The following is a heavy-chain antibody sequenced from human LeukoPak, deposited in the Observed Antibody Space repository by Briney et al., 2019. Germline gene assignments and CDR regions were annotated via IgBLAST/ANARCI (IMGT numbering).Heavy chain of an antibody. D-gene: IGHD2-15*01. V-gene: IGHV3-23*01. J-gene: IGHJ4*02. CDR2: ISGSGGST. Sequence: GGSLRLSCAASGFTFSSYGMSWVRQAPGKGLEWVSAISGSGGSTYYADSVKGRFTISRDNSKNTLYLQMNSLRAEDTAVYYCAKTSCSGGSCYSFDYWGQGTLVTVSS. CDR1: GFTFSSYG. CDR3: AKTSCSGGSCYSFDY.